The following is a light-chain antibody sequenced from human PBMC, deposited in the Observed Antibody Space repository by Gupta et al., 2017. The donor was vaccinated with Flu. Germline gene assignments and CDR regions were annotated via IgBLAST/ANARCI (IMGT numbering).Light chain of an antibody. J-gene: IGLJ1*01. CDR1: STDVGSYN. V-gene: IGLV1-44*01. CDR2: DFV. Sequence: VTISCTGSSTDVGSYNVDCYHQHPATAPNHLIFDFVNRRAGGPARRSSSNSGASTALAIIALQSEEEADYYCGGSDAGLGGHFVFGAGTKLTVL. CDR3: GGSDAGLGGHFV.